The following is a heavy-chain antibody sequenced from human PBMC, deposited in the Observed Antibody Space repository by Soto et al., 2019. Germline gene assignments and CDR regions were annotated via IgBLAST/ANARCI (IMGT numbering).Heavy chain of an antibody. J-gene: IGHJ4*02. CDR3: ARAPRGSYGYPSYFAY. CDR2: IYYSGST. V-gene: IGHV4-59*01. Sequence: QVQLQESGPGLVKPSETLSLTCTVSGGSISSYYWSWIRQPPGKGLEWIGYIYYSGSTNYNPSLKSRVTISVDTSKNQFSLKLSSVTAADTAVYYCARAPRGSYGYPSYFAYWGQGTLVTVAS. D-gene: IGHD3-16*01. CDR1: GGSISSYY.